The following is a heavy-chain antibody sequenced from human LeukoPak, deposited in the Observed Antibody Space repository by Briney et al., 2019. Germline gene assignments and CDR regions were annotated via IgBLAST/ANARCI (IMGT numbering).Heavy chain of an antibody. D-gene: IGHD6-6*01. CDR3: ARASYSSSYWFDP. Sequence: ASVKVSCKASGYTFTGYYMHRVRQAPGQGLEWMGWINPNSGGTNYAQKFQGRVTMTRDTSISTAYMELSRLRSDDTAVYYCARASYSSSYWFDPWGQGTLVTVSS. V-gene: IGHV1-2*02. CDR1: GYTFTGYY. J-gene: IGHJ5*02. CDR2: INPNSGGT.